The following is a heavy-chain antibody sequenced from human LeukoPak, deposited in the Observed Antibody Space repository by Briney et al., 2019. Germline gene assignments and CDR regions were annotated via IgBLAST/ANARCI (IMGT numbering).Heavy chain of an antibody. D-gene: IGHD4-17*01. CDR3: ARAVLYGDYYYYYSMDV. Sequence: GGSLRLSCAASGFTFSSYSMNWVRQAPGKGLEWVSSISSSSSYIYYADSVKGRFTISRDNAKNSLYLQMNSLRAEDTAVYYCARAVLYGDYYYYYSMDVWGKGTTVTVSS. V-gene: IGHV3-21*01. CDR2: ISSSSSYI. CDR1: GFTFSSYS. J-gene: IGHJ6*03.